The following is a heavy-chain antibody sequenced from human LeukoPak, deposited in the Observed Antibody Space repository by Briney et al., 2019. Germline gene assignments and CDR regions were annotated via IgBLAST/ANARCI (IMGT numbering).Heavy chain of an antibody. CDR3: AKSRSGYGDYVFYYFDY. D-gene: IGHD4-17*01. CDR2: ISGSGGST. CDR1: GFTFSSYA. V-gene: IGHV3-23*01. Sequence: PGGALRLSCAASGFTFSSYAMSWVRQAPGKGLEWVSAISGSGGSTYYADSVKGRFTISRDNPKNTLYLQMNSLRAEDTAVYYCAKSRSGYGDYVFYYFDYWGQGTLVTVSS. J-gene: IGHJ4*02.